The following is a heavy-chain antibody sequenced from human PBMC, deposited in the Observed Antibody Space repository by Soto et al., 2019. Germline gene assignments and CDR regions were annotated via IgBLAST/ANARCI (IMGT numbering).Heavy chain of an antibody. V-gene: IGHV5-51*01. Sequence: PGESLKISCKGSGYSFSTYWIAWVRQMPGKGLEWMGIIYPGDSDTRYSPSFQGQVSISADKSISTAYLQWSSLKASDTAMYYCARHGSSSWEYFDFWGQGSLVTVSS. J-gene: IGHJ4*02. CDR2: IYPGDSDT. D-gene: IGHD6-13*01. CDR1: GYSFSTYW. CDR3: ARHGSSSWEYFDF.